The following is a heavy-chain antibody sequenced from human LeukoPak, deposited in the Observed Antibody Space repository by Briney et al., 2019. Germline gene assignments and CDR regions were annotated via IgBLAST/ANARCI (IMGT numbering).Heavy chain of an antibody. J-gene: IGHJ5*02. V-gene: IGHV4-59*08. CDR2: IYYSGST. CDR3: ARVLRGPPRNWFDP. CDR1: GGSISSYY. Sequence: PSETLSLTCTVSGGSISSYYWSWIRQPPGKGLEWIGYIYYSGSTNYNPSLKSRVTISVDTSKNQFSLKLSSVTAADTAVYYCARVLRGPPRNWFDPWGQGTLVTVSS. D-gene: IGHD3-16*01.